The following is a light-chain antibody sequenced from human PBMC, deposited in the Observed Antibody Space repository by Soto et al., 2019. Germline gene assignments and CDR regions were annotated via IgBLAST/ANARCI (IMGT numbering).Light chain of an antibody. J-gene: IGLJ1*01. CDR1: SSGVGNYIF. CDR3: VSYTTSASYV. Sequence: SALTQPASVSGSPGQSITISCTGTSSGVGNYIFVSWYRQHPGKAPKLMIYDINNRPSGVSNRFSGSKSGNTASLTISGLQAEDEADYYFVSYTTSASYVFGTGTKLTVL. V-gene: IGLV2-14*01. CDR2: DIN.